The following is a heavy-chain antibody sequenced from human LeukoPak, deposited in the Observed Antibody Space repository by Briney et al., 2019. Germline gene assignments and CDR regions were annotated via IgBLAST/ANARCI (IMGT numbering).Heavy chain of an antibody. CDR3: ARDRAYYDDSGSFGDV. Sequence: ASVKLSCKASGYTFTSYGISWVRQAPGQGLEWMGWISASNGNTNYAQNLQGRVTMTTETSTTTAYMELTSLRSDDTAVYYCARDRAYYDDSGSFGDVWGQGATVTVSS. CDR2: ISASNGNT. V-gene: IGHV1-18*01. J-gene: IGHJ6*02. D-gene: IGHD3-10*01. CDR1: GYTFTSYG.